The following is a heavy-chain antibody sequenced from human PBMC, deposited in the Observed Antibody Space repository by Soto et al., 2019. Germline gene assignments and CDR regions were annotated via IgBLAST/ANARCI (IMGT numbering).Heavy chain of an antibody. D-gene: IGHD3-22*01. CDR3: ARAPGPYYYDSSGYLGNAFDI. CDR1: GYTFTGYY. V-gene: IGHV1-2*04. CDR2: INPNSGGT. Sequence: QVQLVQSGAEVKKPGASVKVSCKASGYTFTGYYMHWVRQAPGQGLEWMGWINPNSGGTNYAQKFQGWVTMTRDTSISTAYMELSRLRSDDTAVYYCARAPGPYYYDSSGYLGNAFDIWGQGTMVNVSS. J-gene: IGHJ3*02.